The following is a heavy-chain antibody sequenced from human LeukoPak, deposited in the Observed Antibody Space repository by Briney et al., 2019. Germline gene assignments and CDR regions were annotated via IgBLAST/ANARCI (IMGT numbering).Heavy chain of an antibody. J-gene: IGHJ4*02. CDR2: ISSSGSTI. CDR3: ARDNSNLDY. D-gene: IGHD4-23*01. V-gene: IGHV3-11*04. CDR1: GFTFSDYY. Sequence: PGGSLRLSCAASGFTFSDYYMSWVRQAPGEGGEWGSYISSSGSTIYYADSLKGGFTISRDNAKNSLYLQMNSLRAEDTAVYYCARDNSNLDYWGQGTLVTVSS.